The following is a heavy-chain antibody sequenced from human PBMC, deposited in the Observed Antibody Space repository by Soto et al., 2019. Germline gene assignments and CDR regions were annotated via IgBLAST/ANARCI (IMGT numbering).Heavy chain of an antibody. V-gene: IGHV4-39*01. D-gene: IGHD3-22*01. J-gene: IGHJ4*02. CDR2: IYYSGST. CDR1: GGSISSSSYY. CDR3: ESRGAEYYYDSSGYYGY. Sequence: QLQLQESGPGLVKPSETLSLTCTVSGGSISSSSYYWGWIRQPPGKGLEWIGSIYYSGSTYYNPSLKSRVTIYVDTAKNQFSLKLSSVTAAATSVYYCESRGAEYYYDSSGYYGYWGQGTLVTVSS.